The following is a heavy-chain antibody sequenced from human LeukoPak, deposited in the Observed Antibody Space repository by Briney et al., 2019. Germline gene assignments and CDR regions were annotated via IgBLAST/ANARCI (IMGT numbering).Heavy chain of an antibody. CDR2: IYYSGST. CDR3: ARSATVAGALDI. CDR1: GGSISSYY. D-gene: IGHD4-23*01. Sequence: PSETLSLTCTVSGGSISSYYWSWIRQPPGKGLEWIGYIYYSGSTNYNPSLKSRVTISVDTSKNQFSLKLSSVTAADTAVYYCARSATVAGALDIWGQGTMVTVSS. V-gene: IGHV4-59*01. J-gene: IGHJ3*02.